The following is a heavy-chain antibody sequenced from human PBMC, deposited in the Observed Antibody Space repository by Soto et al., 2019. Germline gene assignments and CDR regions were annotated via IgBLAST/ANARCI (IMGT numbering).Heavy chain of an antibody. Sequence: PSETLSLTCSVSGGSISSTSYHWGWIRQPPGKRLEWIWSIFFTGSTYYNPSLKSRATIYVDTSKDQFSLKLRSVTAADTAVYYCARLDGSSDNDYYYGMDVWGQGTTVTVSS. CDR3: ARLDGSSDNDYYYGMDV. D-gene: IGHD6-6*01. V-gene: IGHV4-39*01. J-gene: IGHJ6*02. CDR2: IFFTGST. CDR1: GGSISSTSYH.